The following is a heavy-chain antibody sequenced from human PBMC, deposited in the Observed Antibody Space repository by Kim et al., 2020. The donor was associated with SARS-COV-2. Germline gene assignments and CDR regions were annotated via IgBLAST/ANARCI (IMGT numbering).Heavy chain of an antibody. CDR3: ARLRPGKYDWNDGTHVWFDP. J-gene: IGHJ5*02. CDR1: GGTFSSYA. D-gene: IGHD1-1*01. CDR2: IIPILGIA. Sequence: SVKVSCKASGGTFSSYAISWVRQAPGQGLEWMGRIIPILGIANYAQKFQGRVTITADKSTSTAYMELSSLRSEDTAVYYCARLRPGKYDWNDGTHVWFDPWGQGTLVTVSS. V-gene: IGHV1-69*04.